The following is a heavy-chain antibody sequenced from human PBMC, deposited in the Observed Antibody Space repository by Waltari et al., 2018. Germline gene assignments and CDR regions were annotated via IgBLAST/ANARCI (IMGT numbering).Heavy chain of an antibody. J-gene: IGHJ4*02. CDR3: AKGDQWLADY. CDR1: GFTFSSYG. CDR2: IRYDGSNK. V-gene: IGHV3-30*02. Sequence: QVQLVESGGGVVQPGGSLRLSCAASGFTFSSYGMHWVRQAPGKGLEWVAFIRYDGSNKYYADSVKGRFTISRDNSKNTLYLQMNSLRAEDTAVYYCAKGDQWLADYWGQGTLVIVSS. D-gene: IGHD6-19*01.